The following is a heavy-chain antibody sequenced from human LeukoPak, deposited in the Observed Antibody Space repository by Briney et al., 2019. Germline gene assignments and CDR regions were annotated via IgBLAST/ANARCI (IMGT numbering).Heavy chain of an antibody. V-gene: IGHV3-33*06. CDR2: IWSDGTNS. Sequence: GGSLRLSCATSGFTFSHYGMHRVRQVPGKGLEWVAVIWSDGTNSFYGDPVKGRFTISRDNFQRTVYLQMNSLRAEDTAVYYCAKDAQRGFDYSNSLDKWGQGTLVTVSS. CDR3: AKDAQRGFDYSNSLDK. D-gene: IGHD4-11*01. CDR1: GFTFSHYG. J-gene: IGHJ4*02.